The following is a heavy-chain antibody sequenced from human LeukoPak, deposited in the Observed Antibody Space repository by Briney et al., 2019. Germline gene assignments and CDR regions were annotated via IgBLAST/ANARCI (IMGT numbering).Heavy chain of an antibody. Sequence: AGGSLRLSCAASGFTFSSYAMSWVRQAPGKGLEWVSAISGSGGSTYYADSVKGRFTISRDNSKSTLYLQMNSLRAEDTAVYYCAKARHQTGTLYYFDYWGQGTLVTVSS. CDR1: GFTFSSYA. J-gene: IGHJ4*02. CDR2: ISGSGGST. V-gene: IGHV3-23*01. CDR3: AKARHQTGTLYYFDY. D-gene: IGHD1-1*01.